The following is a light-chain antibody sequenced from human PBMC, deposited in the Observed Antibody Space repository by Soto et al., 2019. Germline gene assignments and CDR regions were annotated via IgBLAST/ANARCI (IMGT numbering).Light chain of an antibody. J-gene: IGLJ2*01. CDR1: SGHSSYA. V-gene: IGLV4-69*01. CDR2: LNSDGSH. Sequence: QPVLTQSPSASASLGASVKLTRTLSSGHSSYAIAWHQQQPEKGPRYLMKLNSDGSHNKGDGIPDRFSGSSSGAERSLTISSLQSEDEADYYCQTWGTGIRVFGGGTKLTVL. CDR3: QTWGTGIRV.